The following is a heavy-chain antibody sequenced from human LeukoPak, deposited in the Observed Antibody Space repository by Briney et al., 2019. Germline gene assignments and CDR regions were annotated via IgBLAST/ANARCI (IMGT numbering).Heavy chain of an antibody. CDR2: MNPNSGNT. V-gene: IGHV1-8*02. CDR1: GYTFTGYY. CDR3: ARGPSITIFGVVIAPGGYYYYMDV. Sequence: ASVKVSCKASGYTFTGYYMHWVRQATGQGLEWMGWMNPNSGNTGYAQKFQGRVTMTRNTSISTAYMELSSLRSEDTAVYYCARGPSITIFGVVIAPGGYYYYMDVWGKGTTVTVSS. D-gene: IGHD3-3*01. J-gene: IGHJ6*03.